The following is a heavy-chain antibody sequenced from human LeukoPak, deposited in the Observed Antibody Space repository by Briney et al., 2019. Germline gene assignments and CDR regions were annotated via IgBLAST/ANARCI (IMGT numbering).Heavy chain of an antibody. J-gene: IGHJ4*02. V-gene: IGHV4-4*02. Sequence: SETLSLTCTVSGGSISSSNWWSWVRQPPGKGLEWIGEIYHSGSTNYNPSLKSRVTISVDKSKNQFSLKLSSVTAADTAVYYCARAMSYGSGSLLPDYWGQGTLVTVSS. CDR3: ARAMSYGSGSLLPDY. D-gene: IGHD3-10*01. CDR2: IYHSGST. CDR1: GGSISSSNW.